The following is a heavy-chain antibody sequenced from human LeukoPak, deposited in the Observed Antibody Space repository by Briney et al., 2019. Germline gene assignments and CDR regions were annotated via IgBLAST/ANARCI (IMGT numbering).Heavy chain of an antibody. CDR3: AGSFYYNSGSVY. Sequence: SETLSLTCTVSGGSISSSSYYWGWIRQPPGKGLEWIGSIYYSGSTYYNPSLKSRVTISLDTSENQFSLKLTSVTAADTAVYYCAGSFYYNSGSVYWGQGTLVTVSS. V-gene: IGHV4-39*07. D-gene: IGHD3-10*01. J-gene: IGHJ4*02. CDR2: IYYSGST. CDR1: GGSISSSSYY.